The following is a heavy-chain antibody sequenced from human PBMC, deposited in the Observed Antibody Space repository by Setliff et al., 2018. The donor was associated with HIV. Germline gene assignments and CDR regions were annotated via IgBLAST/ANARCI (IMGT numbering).Heavy chain of an antibody. V-gene: IGHV4-39*01. CDR1: GGSISRNTYY. CDR3: ARSVLRSLGWFDP. J-gene: IGHJ5*02. Sequence: SETLSLTCTVSGGSISRNTYYWAWIRQPPGKGLEWIGSVSHSGNTYYTPSLKSRVTISVDTSKNQFSLNLTSVAAADTARYYCARSVLRSLGWFDPWGQGTLVTVSS. CDR2: VSHSGNT. D-gene: IGHD3-3*01.